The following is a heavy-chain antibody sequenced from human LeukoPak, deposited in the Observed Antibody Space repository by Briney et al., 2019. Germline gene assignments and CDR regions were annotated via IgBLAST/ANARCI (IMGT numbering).Heavy chain of an antibody. CDR2: ISYDGSNK. D-gene: IGHD3-22*01. CDR3: AREYYDSSDYPRQHYFDY. V-gene: IGHV3-30-3*01. Sequence: GGSLRLSCAASGFTFSSYAMHWVRQAPGKGLEWVAVISYDGSNKYYADSVKGRFTISRDNSKNTLYLQMNSLRAEDTAVYYCAREYYDSSDYPRQHYFDYWGQGTLVTVSS. J-gene: IGHJ4*02. CDR1: GFTFSSYA.